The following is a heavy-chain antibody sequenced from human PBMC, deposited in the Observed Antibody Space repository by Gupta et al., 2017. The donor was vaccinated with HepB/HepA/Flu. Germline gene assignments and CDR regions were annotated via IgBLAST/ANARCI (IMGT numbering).Heavy chain of an antibody. D-gene: IGHD3-22*01. CDR1: GFTFSSYG. Sequence: QVQLVESGGGVVQPGRSLRLSCAASGFTFSSYGMHWVRQAPGKGLEWVAVISYDGSNKYYADSVKGRFTISRDNSKNTLYLQMNSLRAEDTAVYYCAKDYYDSSGYFHYFDYWGQGTLVTVSS. CDR2: ISYDGSNK. CDR3: AKDYYDSSGYFHYFDY. J-gene: IGHJ4*02. V-gene: IGHV3-30*18.